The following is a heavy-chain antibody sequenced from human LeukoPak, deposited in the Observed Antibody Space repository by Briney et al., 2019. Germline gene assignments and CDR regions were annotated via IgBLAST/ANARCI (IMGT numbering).Heavy chain of an antibody. Sequence: SETLSLTCTVSGGSVSSGSYYWSWIRQPPGKGLEWIGYIYYSGSTNYNPSLKSRVTIPVDTSKNQFSLKLSSVTAADTAVYYCARDFKRNYGMDVWGQGTTVTVSS. CDR2: IYYSGST. V-gene: IGHV4-61*01. CDR3: ARDFKRNYGMDV. J-gene: IGHJ6*02. CDR1: GGSVSSGSYY.